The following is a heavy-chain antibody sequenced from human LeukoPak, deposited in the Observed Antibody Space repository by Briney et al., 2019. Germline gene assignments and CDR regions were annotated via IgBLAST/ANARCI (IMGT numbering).Heavy chain of an antibody. CDR3: ARDVEDIVVVPAAIRPTYNWFDP. V-gene: IGHV1-69*13. Sequence: ASVKVSCKASGGTFSSYAISWVRQAPGQGLEWMGGIIPIFGTANYAQKFRGRVTITADESTSTAYMELSSLRSEDTAVYYCARDVEDIVVVPAAIRPTYNWFDPWGQGTLVTVSS. D-gene: IGHD2-2*01. CDR2: IIPIFGTA. J-gene: IGHJ5*02. CDR1: GGTFSSYA.